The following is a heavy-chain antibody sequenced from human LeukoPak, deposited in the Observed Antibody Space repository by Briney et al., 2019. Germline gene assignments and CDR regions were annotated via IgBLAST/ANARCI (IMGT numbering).Heavy chain of an antibody. V-gene: IGHV3-23*01. CDR1: GFTFSSYA. Sequence: QPGGPLRLSCAASGFTFSSYAMSWVRQAPGKGLEWVSGISGGGDSTYYADSVKGRFTISRDNSKNTLYLQMNSLRAEDTAVYYCAKDPRTTTVTSFDYWGQGTLVTVSS. CDR3: AKDPRTTTVTSFDY. CDR2: ISGGGDST. D-gene: IGHD4-17*01. J-gene: IGHJ4*02.